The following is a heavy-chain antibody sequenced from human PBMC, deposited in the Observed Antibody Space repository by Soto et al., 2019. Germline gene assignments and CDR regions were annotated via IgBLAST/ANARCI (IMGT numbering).Heavy chain of an antibody. CDR2: ISGSGEST. CDR3: AKISGYTYGYPFDI. Sequence: EGQLLESGGGSVQPGGSLRLSCAASGFTLSSYAMSWVRQAPGKGLEWVSGISGSGESTYYADSVSGLFTISRDISKSTLYLQMSNLRAEDTALYYCAKISGYTYGYPFDIWGQGTMVTVSS. V-gene: IGHV3-23*01. J-gene: IGHJ3*02. D-gene: IGHD5-18*01. CDR1: GFTLSSYA.